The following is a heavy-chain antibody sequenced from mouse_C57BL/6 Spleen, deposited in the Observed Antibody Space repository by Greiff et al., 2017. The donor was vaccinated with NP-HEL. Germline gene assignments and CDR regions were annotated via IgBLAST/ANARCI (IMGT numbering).Heavy chain of an antibody. D-gene: IGHD2-4*01. Sequence: QVQLQQSGAELVRPGSSVKLSCKASGYTFTSYWMHWVKQRPIQGLEWIGNIDPSDSETHYNQKFKDKATLTVDKSSSTAYMQLSSLTSEDSAVYYCARSNYYDYDGVAYWGQGTLVTVAA. CDR3: ARSNYYDYDGVAY. J-gene: IGHJ3*01. CDR2: IDPSDSET. V-gene: IGHV1-52*01. CDR1: GYTFTSYW.